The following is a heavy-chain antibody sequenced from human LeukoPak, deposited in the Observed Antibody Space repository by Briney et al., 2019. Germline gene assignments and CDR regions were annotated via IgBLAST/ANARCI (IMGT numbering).Heavy chain of an antibody. Sequence: ASVKVSCKASGYTFTSYGISWVRQAPGQGLEWMGWISAYNGNTNYAQKLQGRVTMTTDTSTSTAYMELRSLRAEDTAVYYCARSGSGYGDYYYYMDVWGKGTTVTVSS. D-gene: IGHD3-22*01. V-gene: IGHV1-18*01. CDR2: ISAYNGNT. CDR1: GYTFTSYG. J-gene: IGHJ6*03. CDR3: ARSGSGYGDYYYYMDV.